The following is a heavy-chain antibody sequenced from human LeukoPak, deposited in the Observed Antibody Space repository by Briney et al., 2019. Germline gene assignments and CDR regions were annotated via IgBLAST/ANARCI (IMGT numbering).Heavy chain of an antibody. D-gene: IGHD5-18*01. CDR2: ISSSSSYI. CDR1: GFTFSSYS. J-gene: IGHJ6*02. CDR3: ARDRRIQLWLRGNGMDV. V-gene: IGHV3-21*01. Sequence: GGSLRLSCAGSGFTFSSYSMNWVRQAQGKGLEGVSSISSSSSYIYYADSVKGRFTIDRDNAKNSLYLQMNSLRAEDTAVYYCARDRRIQLWLRGNGMDVWGQGTTVTVSS.